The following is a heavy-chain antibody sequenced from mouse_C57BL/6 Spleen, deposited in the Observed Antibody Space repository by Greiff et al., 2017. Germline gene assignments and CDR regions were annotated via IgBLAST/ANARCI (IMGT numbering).Heavy chain of an antibody. CDR3: AIPYYYGRSYDFDY. J-gene: IGHJ2*01. V-gene: IGHV1-59*01. Sequence: QVQLQQPGAELVRPGTSVKLSCKASGYTFTSYWMHWVKQRPGQGLEWIGVIDPSDSYTNYNQKFKGKATLTVDTSSSTAYMQLSSLTSADSAVYYCAIPYYYGRSYDFDYWGQVTTLTVSS. D-gene: IGHD1-1*01. CDR2: IDPSDSYT. CDR1: GYTFTSYW.